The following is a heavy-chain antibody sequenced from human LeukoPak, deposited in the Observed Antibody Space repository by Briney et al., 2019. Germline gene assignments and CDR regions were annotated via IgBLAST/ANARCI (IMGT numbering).Heavy chain of an antibody. CDR3: ARDGGVSGYDSLDY. Sequence: GGSLRLSCAASGFTFSSFWMTWVRQAPGKGLEWVANINQDGSEKYYVDSVKGRLTISRSNAKNSVYLQMNSLRAEDTAVYYCARDGGVSGYDSLDYWGQGTLVTVSS. V-gene: IGHV3-7*01. D-gene: IGHD5-12*01. J-gene: IGHJ4*02. CDR1: GFTFSSFW. CDR2: INQDGSEK.